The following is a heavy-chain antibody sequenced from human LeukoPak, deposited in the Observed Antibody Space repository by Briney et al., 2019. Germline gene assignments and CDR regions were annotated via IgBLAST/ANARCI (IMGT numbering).Heavy chain of an antibody. Sequence: GGSLRLSCAASGFTFSSYSMNWVRQAPGKGLEWVSSISSSSSYIYYADSVKGRFTISRDNAKNSLYLQMNSLRAEDTAVYYCARDGDIVVVPADLDYWGQGTRVTVSS. CDR1: GFTFSSYS. CDR2: ISSSSSYI. D-gene: IGHD2-2*01. J-gene: IGHJ4*02. V-gene: IGHV3-21*01. CDR3: ARDGDIVVVPADLDY.